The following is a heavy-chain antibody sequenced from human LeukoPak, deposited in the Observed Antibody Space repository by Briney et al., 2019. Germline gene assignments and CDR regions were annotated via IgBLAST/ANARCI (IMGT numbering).Heavy chain of an antibody. Sequence: HPGGSLRLSCAASGFTFSSYAMHWVRQAPGKGLEYVSAISSNGGSTYYANSVKGRFTISRDNSKNTLYLQMGSLRAEDMAVYYCARVFGSSVNSLHYMDVWGKGTTVTVSS. CDR1: GFTFSSYA. CDR3: ARVFGSSVNSLHYMDV. D-gene: IGHD6-6*01. V-gene: IGHV3-64*01. J-gene: IGHJ6*03. CDR2: ISSNGGST.